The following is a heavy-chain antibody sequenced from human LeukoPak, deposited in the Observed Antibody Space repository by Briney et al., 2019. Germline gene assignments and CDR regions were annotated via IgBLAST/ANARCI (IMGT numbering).Heavy chain of an antibody. CDR2: ISIGGDTR. Sequence: GESLRLSCAASGFRFSNYEMDWVRQAPGKGLEWVSYISIGGDTRHYADSVKGRFTISRDNAKNSVYLQMNSLRAEDTAVYFCASLWELTMAWGQGTLVTVS. D-gene: IGHD3-16*01. J-gene: IGHJ5*02. CDR3: ASLWELTMA. CDR1: GFRFSNYE. V-gene: IGHV3-48*03.